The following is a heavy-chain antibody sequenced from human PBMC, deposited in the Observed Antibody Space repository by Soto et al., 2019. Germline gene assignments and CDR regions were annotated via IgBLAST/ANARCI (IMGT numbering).Heavy chain of an antibody. V-gene: IGHV1-69*01. J-gene: IGHJ3*01. CDR3: ARLRRDWGDAFDL. D-gene: IGHD3-16*01. CDR1: GGSFGSSA. Sequence: QVQLVQSGADVKKPGSSVKVSCKTSGGSFGSSAISWVRQAPAQGLEWMGEIIPVFDKANYAQNFQDRLTITADESTGTVFMQLSSLRSDDTAVYFCARLRRDWGDAFDLWGQGTFVTDSS. CDR2: IIPVFDKA.